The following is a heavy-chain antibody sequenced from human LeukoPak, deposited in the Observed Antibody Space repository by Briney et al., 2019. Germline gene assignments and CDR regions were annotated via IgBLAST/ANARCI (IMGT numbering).Heavy chain of an antibody. Sequence: GESLKISCKGSGYSFTSYWTGWVRQMPGKGLEWMGIIYPGDSDTRYSPSFQGQVTISADKSISTAYLQWSSLKASDTAMYYCARFPPLIAAAGDYYYYGMDVRGQGTTVTVSS. J-gene: IGHJ6*02. CDR3: ARFPPLIAAAGDYYYYGMDV. D-gene: IGHD6-13*01. CDR1: GYSFTSYW. CDR2: IYPGDSDT. V-gene: IGHV5-51*01.